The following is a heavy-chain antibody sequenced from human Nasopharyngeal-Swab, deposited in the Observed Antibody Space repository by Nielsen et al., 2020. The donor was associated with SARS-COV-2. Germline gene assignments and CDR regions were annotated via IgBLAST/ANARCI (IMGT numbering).Heavy chain of an antibody. CDR1: GFTFSNYA. Sequence: GESLKISFAASGFTFSNYAMSWVRQAPGTGLEWVSVIYSGGNSTYYADSVKGRFAISRDNSKNTVYLQMNSLRAEDTAVYYCAKGTYSGSPGGMDVWGQGTTVTVSS. J-gene: IGHJ6*02. CDR2: IYSGGNST. D-gene: IGHD6-6*01. CDR3: AKGTYSGSPGGMDV. V-gene: IGHV3-23*03.